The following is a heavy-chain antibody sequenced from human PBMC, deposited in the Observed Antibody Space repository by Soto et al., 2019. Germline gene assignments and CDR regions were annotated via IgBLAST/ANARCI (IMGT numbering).Heavy chain of an antibody. J-gene: IGHJ4*02. V-gene: IGHV4-59*01. CDR2: IHYNGNT. Sequence: SETLSLTCTVSGGSISSYYWSWIRQPPGKGLEWIGNIHYNGNTKYNPSLKSRVTMSVDTSKNQFSLKLISVTAADTAKYFCAREGNPGRWLQPLDFWGQGTLVTVSS. CDR1: GGSISSYY. D-gene: IGHD5-12*01. CDR3: AREGNPGRWLQPLDF.